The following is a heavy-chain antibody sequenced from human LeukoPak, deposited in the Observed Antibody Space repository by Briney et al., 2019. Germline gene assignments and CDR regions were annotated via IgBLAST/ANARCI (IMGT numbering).Heavy chain of an antibody. CDR1: GFTCDDYG. CDR3: ARAGVYDFWSDFDY. J-gene: IGHJ4*02. D-gene: IGHD3-3*01. Sequence: GGSLRLSCAASGFTCDDYGMSWVRQAPGKGLEWVSGINWNGGSTGYADSVKGRFTISRDNAKNSLYLQMNSLRAEDTALYYCARAGVYDFWSDFDYWGQGTLVTVSS. CDR2: INWNGGST. V-gene: IGHV3-20*04.